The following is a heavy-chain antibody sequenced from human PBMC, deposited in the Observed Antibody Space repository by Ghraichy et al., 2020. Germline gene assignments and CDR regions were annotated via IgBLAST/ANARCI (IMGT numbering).Heavy chain of an antibody. J-gene: IGHJ4*02. CDR2: ISGGADGI. CDR1: GFTFSSYG. D-gene: IGHD6-19*01. V-gene: IGHV3-23*01. Sequence: EALNISCAASGFTFSSYGMSWVRQAPGEGLEWVSSISGGADGIFYADSVKGRFTISRDNSKNTVYLQMNSLRAEDTAVYYCAKRSVAGTYYFDFWGQGTLVTVSS. CDR3: AKRSVAGTYYFDF.